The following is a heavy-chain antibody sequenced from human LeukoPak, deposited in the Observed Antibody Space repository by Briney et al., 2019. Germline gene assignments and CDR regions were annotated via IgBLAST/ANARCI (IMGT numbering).Heavy chain of an antibody. CDR1: GGSISSSSYY. Sequence: PSETLSLTCTVSGGSISSSSYYWGWIRQPPGKGLEWIGSIYYSGSTYYNPSLKSRVTISVDTSKNQFSLKMSSVTAADTAVYYCARRSYVSPFDYWGQGTLVTVSS. D-gene: IGHD3-10*02. V-gene: IGHV4-39*07. CDR2: IYYSGST. CDR3: ARRSYVSPFDY. J-gene: IGHJ4*02.